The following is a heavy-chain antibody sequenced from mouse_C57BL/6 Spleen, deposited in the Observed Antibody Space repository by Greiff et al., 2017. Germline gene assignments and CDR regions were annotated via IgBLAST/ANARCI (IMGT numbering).Heavy chain of an antibody. CDR2: INPYNGGT. Sequence: EVQLQQSGPVLVKPGASVKMSCKASGYTFTDYYMNWVKQSPGKSLEWIGVINPYNGGTSYNQKFKGKATLTVDKSSSTAYMELNSLTSEDSAVYYCARTPYYYGSLDYWGQGTTLTVSS. V-gene: IGHV1-19*01. CDR3: ARTPYYYGSLDY. CDR1: GYTFTDYY. J-gene: IGHJ2*01. D-gene: IGHD1-1*01.